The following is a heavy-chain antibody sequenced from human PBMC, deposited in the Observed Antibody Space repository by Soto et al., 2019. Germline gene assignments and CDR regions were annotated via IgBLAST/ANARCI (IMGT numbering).Heavy chain of an antibody. Sequence: TRSLPCNVFGSPLTTFCWRWIRQQPGKGLEWIGYIYHSGSPYYNPSLKSRVTISVDRSKNQFYLKLSSVTAADTAVYYCARVPDRWGEGTLVTGSS. CDR3: ARVPDR. V-gene: IGHV4-30-2*01. CDR1: GSPLTTFC. CDR2: IYHSGSP. D-gene: IGHD2-2*01. J-gene: IGHJ5*02.